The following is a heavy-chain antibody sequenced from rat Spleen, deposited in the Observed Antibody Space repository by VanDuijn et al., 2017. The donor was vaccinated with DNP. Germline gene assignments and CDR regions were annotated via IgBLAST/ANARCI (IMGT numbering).Heavy chain of an antibody. J-gene: IGHJ2*01. CDR1: GFTFSSSW. CDR3: VKEGSRVTTYFDY. V-gene: IGHV5-58*01. Sequence: EVQLVESGGGLVQPGRSLKLSCVASGFTFSSSWMYWVRQAPGKGLEWVASITSDGGNTYYPDSLKGRFTISRNNAEDTVYLQMNSLRSEDTATYFCVKEGSRVTTYFDYWGQGVMVTVSS. D-gene: IGHD1-10*01. CDR2: ITSDGGNT.